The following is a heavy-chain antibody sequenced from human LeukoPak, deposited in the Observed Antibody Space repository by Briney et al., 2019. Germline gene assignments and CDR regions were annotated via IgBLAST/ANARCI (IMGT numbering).Heavy chain of an antibody. CDR3: ARADGQLELLFDY. CDR1: GGSISSGDYY. V-gene: IGHV4-30-4*01. Sequence: PSETLSLTCTVSGGSISSGDYYWSWIRQPPGKGLEWIGYIYYSGSTYYNPSLKSRVTISVYTSKNQFSLKLSSVTAAHTAVYYCARADGQLELLFDYWGQGTLVTVSS. D-gene: IGHD1-1*01. J-gene: IGHJ4*02. CDR2: IYYSGST.